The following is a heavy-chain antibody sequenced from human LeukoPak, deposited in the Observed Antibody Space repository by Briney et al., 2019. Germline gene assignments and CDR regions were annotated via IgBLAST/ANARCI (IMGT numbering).Heavy chain of an antibody. V-gene: IGHV4-38-2*02. CDR1: GYSISSGYY. CDR3: ARDSYSYGYNY. Sequence: PSETLSLTCTVSGYSISSGYYWGWIRQPPGKGLEWIGSIYHSGSTYYNPSLKSRVTISVDTSKNQFSLKLSSVTAADTAVYYCARDSYSYGYNYWGQGTLVTVSS. J-gene: IGHJ4*02. D-gene: IGHD5-18*01. CDR2: IYHSGST.